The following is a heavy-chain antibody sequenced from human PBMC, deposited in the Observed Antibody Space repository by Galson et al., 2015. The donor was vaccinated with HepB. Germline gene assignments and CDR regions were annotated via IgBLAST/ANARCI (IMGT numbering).Heavy chain of an antibody. CDR2: IDWDDDK. CDR3: ARNLGGYYGDAFDI. V-gene: IGHV2-70*11. D-gene: IGHD3-22*01. CDR1: GFSLSTSGMC. J-gene: IGHJ3*02. Sequence: PALVKPTQPLTLTCTFSGFSLSTSGMCVSWIRQPPGKALEWLARIDWDDDKYYSTSLKTRLTISKDTSKNQVVLTMTNMDPVDTATYYCARNLGGYYGDAFDIWGQGTMVTVSS.